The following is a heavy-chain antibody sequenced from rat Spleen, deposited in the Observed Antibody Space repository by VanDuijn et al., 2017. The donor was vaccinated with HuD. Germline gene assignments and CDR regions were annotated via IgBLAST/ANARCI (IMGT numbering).Heavy chain of an antibody. J-gene: IGHJ4*01. Sequence: EVQVLESGGGLVQPGRSLKLSCAASGFNFNDYWMGWVRQAPTKGLEWVATISYEGSSTYYRDSVKGRFTISRDNAKSTLYLQMDSLRSEDTATYYCTRGYVMDAWGQGASVTVSS. CDR2: ISYEGSST. CDR1: GFNFNDYW. V-gene: IGHV5-29*01. CDR3: TRGYVMDA.